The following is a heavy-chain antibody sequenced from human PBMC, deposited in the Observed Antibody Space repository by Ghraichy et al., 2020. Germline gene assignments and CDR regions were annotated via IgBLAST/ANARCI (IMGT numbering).Heavy chain of an antibody. CDR3: ARDSADQFYSYSYMDA. Sequence: ASVKVSCKASGYTFSSYGISWVRQAPGQGLEWMGWVSVSSGKTNYAQKCQGRVTMTTDTSTSTAYMELRGLTSDDTAVHFCARDSADQFYSYSYMDAWGRGTTVAVSS. CDR2: VSVSSGKT. CDR1: GYTFSSYG. J-gene: IGHJ6*03. V-gene: IGHV1-18*01.